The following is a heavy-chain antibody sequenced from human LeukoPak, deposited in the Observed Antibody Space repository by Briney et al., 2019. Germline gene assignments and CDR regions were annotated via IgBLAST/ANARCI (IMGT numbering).Heavy chain of an antibody. D-gene: IGHD3-3*01. CDR3: ARGFWSGLPSGLAYMDV. Sequence: SVKLSCKASGGTFSSYAISWVRQAPGQGLEWMGGIIPIFGTANYAQKFQGRVTLTAEESTRTAYMELSSLRSEDTAVYYCARGFWSGLPSGLAYMDVWGKGTTVTVSS. V-gene: IGHV1-69*01. J-gene: IGHJ6*03. CDR1: GGTFSSYA. CDR2: IIPIFGTA.